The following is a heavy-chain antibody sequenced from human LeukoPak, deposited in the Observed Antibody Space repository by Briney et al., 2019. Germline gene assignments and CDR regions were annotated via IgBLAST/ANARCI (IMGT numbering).Heavy chain of an antibody. V-gene: IGHV3-23*01. CDR3: AKQESSGSYPYYFDY. CDR1: GFIFDRYG. D-gene: IGHD3-22*01. J-gene: IGHJ4*02. Sequence: PGGSLRLSCAASGFIFDRYGMTWVRQAPGEGLKWVSSISDSGSHTYYADSVKGRFTVSRDNSKNTVYVQMNSLRAEDTAIYYCAKQESSGSYPYYFDYWGQGTLVTVSS. CDR2: ISDSGSHT.